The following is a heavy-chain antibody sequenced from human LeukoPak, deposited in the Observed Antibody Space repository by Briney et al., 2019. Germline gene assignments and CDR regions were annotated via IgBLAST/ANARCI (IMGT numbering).Heavy chain of an antibody. CDR3: ARDAKRITMMVVVPPIDY. D-gene: IGHD3-22*01. Sequence: ASVKVSCKASGYTFTSYGISWVRQAPGQGLEWMGWISAYNGNTNYAQKLQGRVTMTTDTSTSTAYMELRSLRSDDTAVYYCARDAKRITMMVVVPPIDYWGQGTLVTVSS. J-gene: IGHJ4*02. CDR1: GYTFTSYG. V-gene: IGHV1-18*01. CDR2: ISAYNGNT.